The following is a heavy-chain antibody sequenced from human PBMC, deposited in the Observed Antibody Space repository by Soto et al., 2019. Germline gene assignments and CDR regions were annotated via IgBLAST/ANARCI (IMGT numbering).Heavy chain of an antibody. Sequence: GGSLRLSCAASGFTFSSYGMHWVRQAPGKGLEWVAVISYDGSNKYYADSVKGQFTISRDNSKNTLYLQMNSLRAEDTAVYYCAKDSSGWYVNWGQGTLVTVSS. D-gene: IGHD6-19*01. CDR1: GFTFSSYG. J-gene: IGHJ4*02. V-gene: IGHV3-30*18. CDR3: AKDSSGWYVN. CDR2: ISYDGSNK.